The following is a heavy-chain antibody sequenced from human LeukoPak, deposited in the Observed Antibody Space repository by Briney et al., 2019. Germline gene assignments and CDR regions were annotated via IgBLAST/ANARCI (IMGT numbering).Heavy chain of an antibody. V-gene: IGHV3-73*01. CDR3: TRENSNTGYDLYFDY. CDR1: RFTFSGSS. D-gene: IGHD5-12*01. Sequence: GGSLRLSCAASRFTFSGSSMQWVRQASGKGLEWVGRIRSKSNSYATTYAASVKGRFTISRDDSKNTAYLQMNSLNTEYTAVYYCTRENSNTGYDLYFDYWGQGTLVTVSS. J-gene: IGHJ4*02. CDR2: IRSKSNSYAT.